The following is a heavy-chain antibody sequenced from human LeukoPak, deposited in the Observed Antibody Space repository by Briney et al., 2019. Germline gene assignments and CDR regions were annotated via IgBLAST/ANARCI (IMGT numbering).Heavy chain of an antibody. CDR2: IYHSGST. V-gene: IGHV4-4*02. CDR1: GGSISSGNW. CDR3: ARGGDEEDWFDP. Sequence: PSETLSLTCAVSGGSISSGNWWNWVRQSPGKGLEWIGEIYHSGSTKYNPSLKSRVTISVQKSKNQFSLKLTSVTAADTAVYYCARGGDEEDWFDPWGQGTLVTVSS. D-gene: IGHD2-21*01. J-gene: IGHJ5*02.